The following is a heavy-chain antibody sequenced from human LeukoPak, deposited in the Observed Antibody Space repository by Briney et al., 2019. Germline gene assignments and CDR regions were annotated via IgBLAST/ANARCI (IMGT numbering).Heavy chain of an antibody. CDR1: GFTFSSYA. J-gene: IGHJ3*02. V-gene: IGHV3-23*01. CDR3: AKDQGIVGAFDAFDI. D-gene: IGHD1-26*01. Sequence: GGSLRLSCAASGFTFSSYAMSWVRQAPGKGLEWVSAISGSGGTTYYADSVKGRFTISRDNSKNTLYLQMNSLRAEDTAVYYCAKDQGIVGAFDAFDIWGQGTMVTVSS. CDR2: ISGSGGTT.